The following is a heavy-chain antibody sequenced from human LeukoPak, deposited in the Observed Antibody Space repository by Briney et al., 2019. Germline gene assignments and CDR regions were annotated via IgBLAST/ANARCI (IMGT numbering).Heavy chain of an antibody. CDR1: GYTFTGYY. J-gene: IGHJ3*02. CDR3: ARPLVLRYFDWSVSPDAFDI. Sequence: ASVKVSCKASGYTFTGYYMHWVRQAPGQGLEWMGWINPSSGGTNYAQKFQGRVTMTRDTSISTAYMELSRLRSDDTAVYYCARPLVLRYFDWSVSPDAFDIWGQGTMVTVSS. CDR2: INPSSGGT. V-gene: IGHV1-2*02. D-gene: IGHD3-9*01.